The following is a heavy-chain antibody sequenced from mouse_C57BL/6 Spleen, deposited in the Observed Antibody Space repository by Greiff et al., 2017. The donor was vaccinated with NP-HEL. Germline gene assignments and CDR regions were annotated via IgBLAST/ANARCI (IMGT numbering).Heavy chain of an antibody. CDR3: ARNGYYDFDY. Sequence: EVKVEESGGGLVKPGGSLKLSCAASGFTFSDYGMHWVRQAPEKGLEWVAYISSGSSTIYYADTVKGRFTISRDNAKNTLFLQMTSLRSEDTAMYYCARNGYYDFDYWGQGTTLTVSS. CDR2: ISSGSSTI. V-gene: IGHV5-17*01. CDR1: GFTFSDYG. D-gene: IGHD2-3*01. J-gene: IGHJ2*01.